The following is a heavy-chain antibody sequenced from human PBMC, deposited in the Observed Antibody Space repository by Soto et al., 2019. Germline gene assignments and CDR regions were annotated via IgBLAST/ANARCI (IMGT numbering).Heavy chain of an antibody. Sequence: GGSLRLSCKASGGTFSSYAISWVRQAPGQGLEWMGGIIPIFGTANYAQKFQGRVTITADKSTSTAYMELSSLRSEDTAVYYCARDQVVVAATLNYYYYGMDVWGQGTTVTVSS. CDR1: GGTFSSYA. J-gene: IGHJ6*02. V-gene: IGHV1-69*06. CDR2: IIPIFGTA. D-gene: IGHD2-15*01. CDR3: ARDQVVVAATLNYYYYGMDV.